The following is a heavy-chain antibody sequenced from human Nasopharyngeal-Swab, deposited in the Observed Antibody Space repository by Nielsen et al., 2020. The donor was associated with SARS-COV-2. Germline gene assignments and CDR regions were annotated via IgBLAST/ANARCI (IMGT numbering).Heavy chain of an antibody. CDR2: IYSGGST. Sequence: GESLKISCAASGFTVSSNYMSWVRQAPGKGLEWVSVIYSGGSTYYADSVKGRFTISRDNSKNTLYLQMNSLRAEDTAVYYCANRRGSSWHPYCFDFWGQGTLVTVSS. CDR1: GFTVSSNY. V-gene: IGHV3-53*01. J-gene: IGHJ4*02. D-gene: IGHD6-13*01. CDR3: ANRRGSSWHPYCFDF.